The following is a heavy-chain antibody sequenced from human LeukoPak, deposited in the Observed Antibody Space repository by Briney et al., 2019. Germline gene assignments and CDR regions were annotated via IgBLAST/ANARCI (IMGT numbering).Heavy chain of an antibody. J-gene: IGHJ4*02. Sequence: ESLKISCKGSGYSFTSYWIGWVRQVPGKGLEWMGIVYPGDSDTRYSSSFQGRVTISADKSISTAYLQWRSLKASDTAMYYCARRHCSGGSCYHDYWGQGTLVTVSS. D-gene: IGHD2-15*01. CDR2: VYPGDSDT. CDR1: GYSFTSYW. CDR3: ARRHCSGGSCYHDY. V-gene: IGHV5-51*01.